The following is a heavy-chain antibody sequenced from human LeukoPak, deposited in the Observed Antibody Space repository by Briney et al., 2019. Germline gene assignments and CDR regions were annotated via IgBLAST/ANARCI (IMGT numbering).Heavy chain of an antibody. D-gene: IGHD5-18*01. J-gene: IGHJ4*02. Sequence: SETLSLTCTVSGGSISSYYWSWIRQPPGKGLEWIGYIYYSGSTDYNPSLKSRVTISLDTSKNQVSLKLSSVTAADTAVYCCAGGYSYGRFDYWGQGTLDTVSS. CDR3: AGGYSYGRFDY. CDR1: GGSISSYY. V-gene: IGHV4-59*01. CDR2: IYYSGST.